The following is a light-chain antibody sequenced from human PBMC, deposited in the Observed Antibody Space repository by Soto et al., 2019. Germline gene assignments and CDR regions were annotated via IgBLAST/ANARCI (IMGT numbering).Light chain of an antibody. CDR2: GAS. J-gene: IGKJ5*01. CDR1: QSVTSN. Sequence: EIVMTQSPATLSVSPGERATLSCRASQSVTSNLAWYQQKPGQAPRLLIYGASTRATGIPARFSGSGSGTEXXXXXXXXXSXDFAVYYCQQYNNWPPTFGQGTRLEIK. V-gene: IGKV3-15*01. CDR3: QQYNNWPPT.